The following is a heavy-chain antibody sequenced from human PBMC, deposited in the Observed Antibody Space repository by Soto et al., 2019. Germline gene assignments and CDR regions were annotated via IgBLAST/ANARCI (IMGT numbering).Heavy chain of an antibody. J-gene: IGHJ6*02. V-gene: IGHV3-48*03. CDR1: GFSFSRIE. Sequence: EVQLVESGGGLVQPGGSLRLSCAASGFSFSRIEMNWVRQAPGKGLEWVSCISSTGSTKSYADSVKGRFTISRDNAKNSLYLHMSSLRVEDTAVYYCARDHEADYTEATRDYYYGMDVWGQWTTVTVSS. CDR3: ARDHEADYTEATRDYYYGMDV. CDR2: ISSTGSTK. D-gene: IGHD4-4*01.